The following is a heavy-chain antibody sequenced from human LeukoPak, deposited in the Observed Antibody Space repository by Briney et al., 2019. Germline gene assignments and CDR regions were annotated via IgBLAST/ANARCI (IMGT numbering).Heavy chain of an antibody. D-gene: IGHD5-24*01. J-gene: IGHJ4*02. Sequence: GGSLRLCCAASGFTFSSYAMHWVRQAPGKGLEWVAVISYDGSNKYYADSVKGRFTISRDNSNNTLYLQMNNLRAEDTAVYYCAMDSAWLPLKFDYWGPGTLVAVST. CDR1: GFTFSSYA. CDR2: ISYDGSNK. V-gene: IGHV3-30*14. CDR3: AMDSAWLPLKFDY.